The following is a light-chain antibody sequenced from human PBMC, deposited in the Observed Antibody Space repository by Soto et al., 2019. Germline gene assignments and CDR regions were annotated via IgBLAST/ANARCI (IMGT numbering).Light chain of an antibody. CDR2: GAS. V-gene: IGKV3-20*01. CDR1: QSISSSF. J-gene: IGKJ4*01. Sequence: EFVLTQSPGKLSLSPGERATLSCRASQSISSSFLAWYQQKPGQAPRLLIYGASSRGTGIPDRFSCSGSGTEFTLTISRLEPEDFAVYYCQQYGSSPPLTFGGGTKVEIK. CDR3: QQYGSSPPLT.